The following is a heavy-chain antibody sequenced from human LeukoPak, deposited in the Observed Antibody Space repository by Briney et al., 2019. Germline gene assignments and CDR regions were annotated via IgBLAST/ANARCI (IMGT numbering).Heavy chain of an antibody. V-gene: IGHV3-48*02. CDR3: ARHDYGGNSGDY. CDR1: GFTFNNYA. Sequence: GGSLRLSCVVSGFTFNNYAMNWVRQAPGKGLEWVSYIGTSSSTIYYADSVKGRFTISRDNAKNSLYLQMNSLRDEDTAVYYCARHDYGGNSGDYWGQGTLVTVSS. J-gene: IGHJ4*02. CDR2: IGTSSSTI. D-gene: IGHD4-23*01.